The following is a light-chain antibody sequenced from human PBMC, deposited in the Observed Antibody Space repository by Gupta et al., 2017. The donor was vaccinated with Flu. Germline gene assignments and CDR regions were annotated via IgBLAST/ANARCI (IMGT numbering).Light chain of an antibody. CDR3: QQYADWPPIT. CDR2: GAS. CDR1: QSVSSN. Sequence: EIVMTQSPDTLSVSPGERATLSCRASQSVSSNLAWYQHKPGLAPRLLIYGASTRATGIADRFSGSVSVTEFTLTISSLQSEDFAVYYCQQYADWPPITFGQGTRLEIK. J-gene: IGKJ5*01. V-gene: IGKV3-15*01.